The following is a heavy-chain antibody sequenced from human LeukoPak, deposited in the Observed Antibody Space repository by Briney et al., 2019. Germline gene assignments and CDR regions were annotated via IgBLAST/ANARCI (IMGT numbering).Heavy chain of an antibody. CDR3: AADLNYYDSSGSGDY. V-gene: IGHV1-58*02. J-gene: IGHJ4*02. D-gene: IGHD3-22*01. CDR2: IVVGSGNT. Sequence: ASVKVSCKASGFTFTSSAMQWVRQARAQRLEWIGGIVVGSGNTNYAQKVQERVTNTRDMSTSTAYMELTSLRSQDTAVYYCAADLNYYDSSGSGDYWGQGTLVTVSS. CDR1: GFTFTSSA.